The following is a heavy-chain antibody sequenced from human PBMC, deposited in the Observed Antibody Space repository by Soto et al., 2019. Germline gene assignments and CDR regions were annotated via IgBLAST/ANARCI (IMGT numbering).Heavy chain of an antibody. V-gene: IGHV4-34*01. CDR1: GGSFSGYY. D-gene: IGHD3-3*01. CDR2: INHSGST. J-gene: IGHJ6*03. CDR3: ARGIWSASHPDYYYYYYMDV. Sequence: QVQLQQWGAGLLKPSETLSLTCAVYGGSFSGYYWSWIRQPPGKGLEWIGEINHSGSTNYNPSLKSRVTISVDTSKNQFSRKLSSVTAADTAVYYCARGIWSASHPDYYYYYYMDVWGKGTTVTVSS.